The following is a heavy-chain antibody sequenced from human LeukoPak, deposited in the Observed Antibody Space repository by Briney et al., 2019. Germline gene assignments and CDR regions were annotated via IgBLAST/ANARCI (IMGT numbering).Heavy chain of an antibody. Sequence: PSETLSLTCTVSGGSISSSSYYWDWIRQPPGKGLEWIGSIYYSGSTYYNPSLKSRVTISVDTSKNQFSLKLSSVTAADTAEHYCASATVTGGYFDYWGQGTLVTVSS. CDR3: ASATVTGGYFDY. CDR2: IYYSGST. CDR1: GGSISSSSYY. D-gene: IGHD4-17*01. V-gene: IGHV4-39*01. J-gene: IGHJ4*02.